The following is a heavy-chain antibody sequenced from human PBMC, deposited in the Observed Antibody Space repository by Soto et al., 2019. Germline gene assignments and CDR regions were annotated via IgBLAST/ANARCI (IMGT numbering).Heavy chain of an antibody. Sequence: PGGSLRLSCAASGFTFSSYDMHWARQATGKGLEWVSAIGTAGDPYYPGSVKGRFTISRENAKNSLYLQMNSLRAGDTAVYYCARGGSNYYDSSGYLLGKISLAFDIWGQGTMVTVSS. V-gene: IGHV3-13*05. CDR2: IGTAGDP. CDR3: ARGGSNYYDSSGYLLGKISLAFDI. CDR1: GFTFSSYD. J-gene: IGHJ3*02. D-gene: IGHD3-22*01.